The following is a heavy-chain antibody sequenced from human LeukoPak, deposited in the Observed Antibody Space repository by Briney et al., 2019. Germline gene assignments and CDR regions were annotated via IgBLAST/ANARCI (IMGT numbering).Heavy chain of an antibody. J-gene: IGHJ4*02. CDR2: IIPIFGTA. D-gene: IGHD6-19*01. CDR1: GGTFSSYA. V-gene: IGHV1-69*13. CDR3: ARSGIAVAGSGGDYFDY. Sequence: ASVKVSCKASGGTFSSYAISWVRQAPGQGLEWMGGIIPIFGTANYAQKFQGRVTITADESTSTAYMELSSLRSEDTAVYYCARSGIAVAGSGGDYFDYWGRGTLVTVSS.